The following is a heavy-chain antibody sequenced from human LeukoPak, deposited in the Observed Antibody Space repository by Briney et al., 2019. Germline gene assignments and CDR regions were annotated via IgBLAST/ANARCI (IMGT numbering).Heavy chain of an antibody. CDR1: GYTFTSYG. CDR3: AKVSRHYDILTGYYDY. CDR2: ISAYNGNT. Sequence: ASVKVSCKASGYTFTSYGISWVRQAPGQGLEWMGWISAYNGNTNYAQKLQGRVTMTTDTSTSTAYMELRSLRAEDTAVYYCAKVSRHYDILTGYYDYWGQGTLVTVSS. J-gene: IGHJ4*02. D-gene: IGHD3-9*01. V-gene: IGHV1-18*01.